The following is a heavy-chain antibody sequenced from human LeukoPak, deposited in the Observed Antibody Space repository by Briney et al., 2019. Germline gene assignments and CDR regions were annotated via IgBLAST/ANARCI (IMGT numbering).Heavy chain of an antibody. CDR3: ASRKLGNDY. D-gene: IGHD7-27*01. J-gene: IGHJ4*02. CDR1: NGSISSTTYF. Sequence: SQTLSLTCTVSNGSISSTTYFWGWIRQPPGRGLEWIGSVSYDGITYYNPSLKSRVTMSVDASKNQFSLKLSSVTAADTAVYYCASRKLGNDYWGQGTLVTVSS. CDR2: VSYDGIT. V-gene: IGHV4-39*07.